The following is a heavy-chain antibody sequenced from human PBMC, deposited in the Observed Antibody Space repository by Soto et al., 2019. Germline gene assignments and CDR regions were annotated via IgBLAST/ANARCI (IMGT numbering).Heavy chain of an antibody. CDR2: ISAYNGNA. CDR1: GYTFTSYG. Sequence: GASVKVSCKASGYTFTSYGISWVRQAPGQGLEWMGWISAYNGNANYAQKLQGRVTMTTDTSTSTAYMELRSLRSDDTAVYYCARQHPEAVAGLNWYFDLWGRGTLVTVSS. J-gene: IGHJ2*01. CDR3: ARQHPEAVAGLNWYFDL. V-gene: IGHV1-18*01. D-gene: IGHD6-19*01.